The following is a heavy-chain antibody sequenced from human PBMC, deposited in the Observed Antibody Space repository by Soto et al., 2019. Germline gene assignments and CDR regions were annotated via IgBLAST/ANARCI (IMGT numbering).Heavy chain of an antibody. CDR1: GGSISSYY. Sequence: SETLSLTCTVSGGSISSYYWSWIRHPAGKGLEWIGRIYTSGSTNYNPSLKSRVTMSVDTSKNQFSLKLSPVTAADTAVYYRARVLVCSGGSCYGNWFDPWGQGTLVTVSS. CDR3: ARVLVCSGGSCYGNWFDP. V-gene: IGHV4-4*07. CDR2: IYTSGST. D-gene: IGHD2-15*01. J-gene: IGHJ5*02.